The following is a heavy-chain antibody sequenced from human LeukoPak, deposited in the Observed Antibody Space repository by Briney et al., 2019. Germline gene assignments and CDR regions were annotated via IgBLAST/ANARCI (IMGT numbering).Heavy chain of an antibody. Sequence: PSETLSLTCTVSGGSISNYYWSWLRQPPGKGLEWIGYMHSSGSTNYNLSLKSRVTMSIDTSKNQLSLKMRSVTAADTAVYYCARDIRIVGATLYFDYWGLGTLVTVSS. D-gene: IGHD1-26*01. CDR1: GGSISNYY. CDR2: MHSSGST. CDR3: ARDIRIVGATLYFDY. V-gene: IGHV4-59*01. J-gene: IGHJ4*02.